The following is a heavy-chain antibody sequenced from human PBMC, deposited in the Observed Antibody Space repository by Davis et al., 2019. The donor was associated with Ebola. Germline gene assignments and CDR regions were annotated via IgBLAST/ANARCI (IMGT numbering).Heavy chain of an antibody. CDR2: ISAYNGNT. D-gene: IGHD4-23*01. CDR1: GYTFTSYG. Sequence: VTVSCKASGYTFTSYGITWVRQAPGQGLEWMGWISAYNGNTNYAQKLQGRVTMTTDTSTSTAYMELRSLRSDDTAVYYWARDSRTTVVTRSWFDPWGQGTLVTVSS. CDR3: ARDSRTTVVTRSWFDP. J-gene: IGHJ5*02. V-gene: IGHV1-18*01.